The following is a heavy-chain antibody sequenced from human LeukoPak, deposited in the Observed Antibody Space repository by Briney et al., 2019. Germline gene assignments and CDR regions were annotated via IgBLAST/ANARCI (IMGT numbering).Heavy chain of an antibody. CDR3: AREVGCSGGTCSPFDY. Sequence: SGTLSLSCTASGVSISSYYMNWIRQPPGKGLEWVAFISYNRSNNHNPSLKSRVTISLDTPQNQFSLRLSSVTAADTAVYYCAREVGCSGGTCSPFDYWGQGSLVTVPS. D-gene: IGHD2-15*01. J-gene: IGHJ4*02. V-gene: IGHV4-59*01. CDR2: ISYNRSN. CDR1: GVSISSYY.